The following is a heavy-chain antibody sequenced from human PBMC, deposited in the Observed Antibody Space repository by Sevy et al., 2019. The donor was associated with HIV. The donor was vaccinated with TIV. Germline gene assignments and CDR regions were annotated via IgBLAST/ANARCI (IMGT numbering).Heavy chain of an antibody. CDR2: IHYTGSS. CDR3: ARAPPVRSGDDSLNWFDP. CDR1: GGPISSYY. D-gene: IGHD5-12*01. V-gene: IGHV4-59*01. Sequence: SETLSLTCTVSGGPISSYYWSWHRQPPGKGLQYIGYIHYTGSSNYNPALKSRVTISLDTSKNQFSLKVTSVTAADTAVYYCARAPPVRSGDDSLNWFDPWGQGTLVTVSS. J-gene: IGHJ5*02.